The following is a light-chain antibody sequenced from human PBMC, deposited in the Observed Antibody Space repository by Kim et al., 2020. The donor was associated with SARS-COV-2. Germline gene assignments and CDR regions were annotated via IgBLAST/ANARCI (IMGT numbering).Light chain of an antibody. J-gene: IGKJ1*01. V-gene: IGKV1-6*02. CDR3: LQDYNYPRT. Sequence: AIQMTQSPSSLSASVGDRVTITCRASQGIRNDLGWYQQKPGKAPRLLISATFNLQSGVPSRFSGSGSGTDFTLTISSLQPEDFATYYCLQDYNYPRTFGQGTKVEI. CDR1: QGIRND. CDR2: ATF.